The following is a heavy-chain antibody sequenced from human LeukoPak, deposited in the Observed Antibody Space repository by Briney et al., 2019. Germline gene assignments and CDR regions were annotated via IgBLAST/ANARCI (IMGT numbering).Heavy chain of an antibody. CDR1: GDSISSSGSY. J-gene: IGHJ4*02. CDR3: ARLGDTPFDY. V-gene: IGHV4-39*01. D-gene: IGHD3-16*01. CDR2: VYYSGRT. Sequence: SETLSLTCTVSGDSISSSGSYWGWVRQPPGGGLEWIGSVYYSGRTYYNPSLQSRVTVSVDTSRNQFSLKLTSVTAADTAVYYCARLGDTPFDYWGQGTLVTVSS.